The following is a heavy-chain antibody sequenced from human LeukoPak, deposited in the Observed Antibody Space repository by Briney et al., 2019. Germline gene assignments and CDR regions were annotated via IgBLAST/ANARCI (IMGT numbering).Heavy chain of an antibody. CDR3: AKSPGYYYYMDV. CDR1: GFTFSDYY. CDR2: ISSSGSTI. J-gene: IGHJ6*03. V-gene: IGHV3-11*04. Sequence: PGGSLRLSCAASGFTFSDYYMSWIRQAPGKGLEWVSYISSSGSTIYYADSVKGRFTISRDNGKNSLYLQMNSLRAEDTAVYYCAKSPGYYYYMDVWGKGTTVTVSS.